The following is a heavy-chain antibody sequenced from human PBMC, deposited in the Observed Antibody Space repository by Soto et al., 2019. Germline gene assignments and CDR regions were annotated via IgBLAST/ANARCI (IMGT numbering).Heavy chain of an antibody. J-gene: IGHJ4*02. D-gene: IGHD2-15*01. CDR1: GFTFSGYW. V-gene: IGHV3-74*01. Sequence: EVQLVESGGGLVQPGGSLRLSCAASGFTFSGYWMHWVRQAPGKGLVWVSRINSDGSSTSYADSVKGRFTISRDNAKNTLYLQMNSLRAEDTAVYYCVRTSLVVAAATREDYWGQGTLVTVSS. CDR3: VRTSLVVAAATREDY. CDR2: INSDGSST.